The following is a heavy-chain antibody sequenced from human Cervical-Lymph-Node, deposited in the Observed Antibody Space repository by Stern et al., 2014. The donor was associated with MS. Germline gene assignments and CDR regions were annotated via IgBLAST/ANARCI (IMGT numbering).Heavy chain of an antibody. CDR3: VRQYLLKYFDY. CDR1: GYTFSNYD. V-gene: IGHV1-46*01. J-gene: IGHJ4*02. CDR2: INPGDDST. Sequence: VQLVESGAEVKKPGASVKLSCKASGYTFSNYDIHWVRQAHGQGLEWMGLINPGDDSTTYAPKFQGRLTMTTDTSTSTVFLDLRSLRSEDTAVYSCVRQYLLKYFDYWGQGTLVTVSS. D-gene: IGHD2/OR15-2a*01.